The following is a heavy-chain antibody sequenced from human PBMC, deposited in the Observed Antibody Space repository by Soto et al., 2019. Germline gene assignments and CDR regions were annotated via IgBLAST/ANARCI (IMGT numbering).Heavy chain of an antibody. CDR2: IKEDGSQK. CDR3: ARVNSSGFSDY. D-gene: IGHD6-19*01. Sequence: ESGGGLVHPGGSLRLSCAASRFSFSDYWMNWVRQAPGKGLEWVANIKEDGSQKYYVGAVRGRFTISRDNAKNSLYLQMNSLRAEDTAVYYCARVNSSGFSDYWGQGTLVTVSS. CDR1: RFSFSDYW. V-gene: IGHV3-7*01. J-gene: IGHJ4*02.